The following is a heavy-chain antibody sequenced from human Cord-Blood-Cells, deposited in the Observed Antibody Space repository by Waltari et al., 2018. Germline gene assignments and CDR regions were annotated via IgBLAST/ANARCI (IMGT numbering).Heavy chain of an antibody. CDR3: ARHTPDLVGATDYSFDY. D-gene: IGHD1-26*01. J-gene: IGHJ4*02. CDR2: IYYSVST. V-gene: IGHV4-39*07. Sequence: QLQLQESGPGLVKPSETLSLTCTVSGGSIRRSRYYWGWLPQPPGKGLEWIGSIYYSVSTYYNPSLKSRVTISVDTSKNQFSLKLSSVTAADTAVYYCARHTPDLVGATDYSFDYWGQGTLVTVSS. CDR1: GGSIRRSRYY.